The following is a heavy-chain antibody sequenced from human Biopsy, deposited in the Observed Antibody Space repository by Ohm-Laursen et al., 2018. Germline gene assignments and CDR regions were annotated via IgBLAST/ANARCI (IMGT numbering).Heavy chain of an antibody. CDR3: ATGIRTGWYYFDS. CDR1: GDTLTDLS. J-gene: IGHJ4*02. V-gene: IGHV1-24*01. D-gene: IGHD6-19*01. Sequence: GASVKVSCNVSGDTLTDLSMHWLRQAPGEGLEWLGGFAPEDGATFYAHKFQGRVTVTEDTSTDTAYMELNSLRSEDTAVYYCATGIRTGWYYFDSWGQGTLVTVSS. CDR2: FAPEDGAT.